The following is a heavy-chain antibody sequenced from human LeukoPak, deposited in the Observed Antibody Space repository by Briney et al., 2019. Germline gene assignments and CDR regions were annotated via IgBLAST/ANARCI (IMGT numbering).Heavy chain of an antibody. D-gene: IGHD4-17*01. Sequence: SETLSLTCTVSGGSISSYYWSWIRQPPGKGLEWIGYIYYSGSTNYNPSLKSRVTISVDTSKNQFSLKLSSVTAADTAVYYCARLRVTRKNWFDPWGQGTLVTVSS. V-gene: IGHV4-59*12. J-gene: IGHJ5*02. CDR3: ARLRVTRKNWFDP. CDR2: IYYSGST. CDR1: GGSISSYY.